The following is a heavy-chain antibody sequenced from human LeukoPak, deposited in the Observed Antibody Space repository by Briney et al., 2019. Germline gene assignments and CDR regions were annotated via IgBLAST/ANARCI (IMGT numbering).Heavy chain of an antibody. CDR3: AKDLSSGWYVPDAFDI. CDR1: GFTFNTYA. J-gene: IGHJ3*02. CDR2: ISDTGGST. V-gene: IGHV3-23*01. D-gene: IGHD6-19*01. Sequence: PGGSLRLSCAASGFTFNTYAMSWVRQAPGKGLEWVSSISDTGGSTYYADSVRGRFTISRDNSKNTLYLQMNSLRAEDTAVYYCAKDLSSGWYVPDAFDIWGQGTMVTVSS.